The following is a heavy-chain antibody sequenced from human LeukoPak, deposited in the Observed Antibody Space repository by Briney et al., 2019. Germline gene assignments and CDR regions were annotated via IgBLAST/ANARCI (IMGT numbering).Heavy chain of an antibody. CDR1: GFTVSSNY. D-gene: IGHD3-22*01. V-gene: IGHV3-66*01. CDR2: IYSGGST. CDR3: ARDPDRYGPYYYGMDV. Sequence: GGSLRLSCAASGFTVSSNYMSWVRQAPGKGLEWVSVIYSGGSTYYADSVKGRFTISRDNSKNTLYLQMNSLRAEDTAVYYCARDPDRYGPYYYGMDVWGQGTTVTVSS. J-gene: IGHJ6*02.